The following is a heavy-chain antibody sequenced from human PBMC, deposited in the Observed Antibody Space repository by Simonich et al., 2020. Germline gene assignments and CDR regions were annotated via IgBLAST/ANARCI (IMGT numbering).Heavy chain of an antibody. D-gene: IGHD6-13*01. J-gene: IGHJ1*01. Sequence: HVQLQQWGAGLLKPSETLSLTCAVYGGSFSGYYWSWIRQPPGKGLEWIGEINHSGNTNYNPARKSRVTISVDTSKNQFARKLSSVTAADTALYYCARGLRVAAAGTAFQHWGQGTLVTVSS. V-gene: IGHV4-34*01. CDR2: INHSGNT. CDR3: ARGLRVAAAGTAFQH. CDR1: GGSFSGYY.